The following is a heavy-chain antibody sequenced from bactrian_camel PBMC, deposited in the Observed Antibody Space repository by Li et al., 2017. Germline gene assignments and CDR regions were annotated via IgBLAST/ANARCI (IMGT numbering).Heavy chain of an antibody. J-gene: IGHJ4*01. CDR3: AADELNHGLAWRGYTY. D-gene: IGHD1*01. Sequence: QLVESGGGSVQTGESLRLSCAGSGYRYSTATMAWFRQAPGKEREGVAAIWPGDTRKYYADSVKGRFTVSRDNAKNTLYLRMNSVKPEDTAMYYCAADELNHGLAWRGYTYWSQGTQVTVS. CDR2: IWPGDTRK. CDR1: GYRYSTAT. V-gene: IGHV3S54*01.